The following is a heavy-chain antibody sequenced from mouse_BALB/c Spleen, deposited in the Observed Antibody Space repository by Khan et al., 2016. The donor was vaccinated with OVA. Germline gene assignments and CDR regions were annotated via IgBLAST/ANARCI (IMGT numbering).Heavy chain of an antibody. Sequence: QVQLQQSGAELARPGASVKMSCKASGYTFTSYTIHWIKLRPGQGLEWIGFINPSNGYTNYNQKFKDKATLTADKSSNTAYMQLSSLTSDDSAVHNSVRDGAYHRENGWFAYWGQGTLVTVSA. J-gene: IGHJ3*01. CDR1: GYTFTSYT. CDR2: INPSNGYT. CDR3: VRDGAYHRENGWFAY. V-gene: IGHV1-4*01. D-gene: IGHD2-10*01.